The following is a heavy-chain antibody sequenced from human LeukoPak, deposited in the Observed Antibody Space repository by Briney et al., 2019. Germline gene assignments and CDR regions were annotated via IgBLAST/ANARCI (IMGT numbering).Heavy chain of an antibody. CDR2: INPNSGNT. CDR1: GYTFTGNY. CDR3: ARAAGDAVAGGDDY. D-gene: IGHD6-19*01. V-gene: IGHV1-2*02. Sequence: ASVKVSCKASGYTFTGNYMHWVRQAPGQGLEWMGWINPNSGNTKYAQKFQGRVTMTRDTSISTAYMELSSLTSDDTAVYYCARAAGDAVAGGDDYWGQGTLVTVSS. J-gene: IGHJ4*02.